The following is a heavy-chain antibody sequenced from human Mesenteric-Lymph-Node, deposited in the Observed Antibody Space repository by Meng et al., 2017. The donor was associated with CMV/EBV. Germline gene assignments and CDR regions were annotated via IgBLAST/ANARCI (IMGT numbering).Heavy chain of an antibody. D-gene: IGHD1-26*01. CDR2: ISDNGGGT. J-gene: IGHJ2*01. CDR3: AKVPADFLFVIVGADGGYFDL. Sequence: GESLKISCAASGITFTSYAMSWVRQAPGKGLEWVSGISDNGGGTYYADSVKGRFTISRDNSKNTLYLQMNSLRAEDTAVYYCAKVPADFLFVIVGADGGYFDLWGRGTLVTVSS. CDR1: GITFTSYA. V-gene: IGHV3-23*01.